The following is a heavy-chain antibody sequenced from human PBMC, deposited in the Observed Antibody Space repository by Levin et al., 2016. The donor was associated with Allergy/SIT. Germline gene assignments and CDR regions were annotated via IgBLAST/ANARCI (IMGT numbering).Heavy chain of an antibody. CDR3: ATTGRRDEAFDI. V-gene: IGHV4-4*07. CDR1: GGSITSYF. J-gene: IGHJ3*02. Sequence: SETLSLTCTVSGGSITSYFWSWIRQPAGKGLEWIGRGHADGTTSYNTSLKSRVTMSLDTSKNQVSLKLTYVTAADTAVYYCATTGRRDEAFDIWGQGTIVTVSS. CDR2: GHADGTT.